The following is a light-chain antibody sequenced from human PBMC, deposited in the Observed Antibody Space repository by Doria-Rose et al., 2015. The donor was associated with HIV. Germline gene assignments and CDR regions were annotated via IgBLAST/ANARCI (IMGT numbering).Light chain of an antibody. CDR1: QGISRY. J-gene: IGKJ1*01. Sequence: DIQVTQSPSFLSASVGVRVTITCRASQGISRYLAWYQQKPGKAPTLLIYGASTLQSGVPSRFSDSGSGTEFTLTISSLQPEDFATYYCQQFDSFPRTFGQGTKVELK. CDR3: QQFDSFPRT. V-gene: IGKV1-9*01. CDR2: GAS.